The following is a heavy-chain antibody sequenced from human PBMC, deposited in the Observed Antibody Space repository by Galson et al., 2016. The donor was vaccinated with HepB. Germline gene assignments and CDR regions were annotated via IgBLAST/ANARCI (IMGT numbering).Heavy chain of an antibody. CDR1: GFPFSHFG. J-gene: IGHJ4*02. D-gene: IGHD1-26*01. V-gene: IGHV3-30*02. CDR2: IGYDGTNP. Sequence: SLRLSCAASGFPFSHFGMHWVRQAPGKGLEWLALIGYDGTNPYYADSVKGRFTISRDNTKNTLHLQMDSLTRDDTAVYYCAKWDSGTRRYFLDSWGQGTLVTVSS. CDR3: AKWDSGTRRYFLDS.